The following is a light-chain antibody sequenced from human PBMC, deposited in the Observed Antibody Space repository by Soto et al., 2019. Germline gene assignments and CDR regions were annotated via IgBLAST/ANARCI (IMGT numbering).Light chain of an antibody. V-gene: IGLV4-69*01. CDR2: LNNDGSL. Sequence: QLVLTQSPSASASLGASVTLTCTLNIGHSGFAIAWHQQQPEKGPRFLMKLNNDGSLKKGDGIPDRFSASSSGAERYLTISNLQSDDEADYYCQTWGTAPVFGGGTKLTVL. J-gene: IGLJ2*01. CDR1: IGHSGFA. CDR3: QTWGTAPV.